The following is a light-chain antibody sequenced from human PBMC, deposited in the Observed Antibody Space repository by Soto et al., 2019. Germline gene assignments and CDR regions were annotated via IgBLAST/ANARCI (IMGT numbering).Light chain of an antibody. CDR1: SSNIGSNY. CDR2: KND. V-gene: IGLV1-47*01. J-gene: IGLJ1*01. Sequence: QSVLTQPPSASGTPGQRVTISCSGSSSNIGSNYVSWYQQLPGTAPKLLIYKNDQRPSGVPDRLSGSKSGTSASLAISGLRSEDEADYYCASWDASLSGFSVFGTGTKLTVL. CDR3: ASWDASLSGFSV.